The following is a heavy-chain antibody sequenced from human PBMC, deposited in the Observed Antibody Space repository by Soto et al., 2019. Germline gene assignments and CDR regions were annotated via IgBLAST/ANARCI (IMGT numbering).Heavy chain of an antibody. CDR2: INHSGST. CDR1: GGSFSGYY. J-gene: IGHJ5*02. D-gene: IGHD3-10*01. Sequence: QVQLQQWGAGLLKPSETLSLTCAVYGGSFSGYYWSWIRQPPGKGLEWIGEINHSGSTNYNPSLKRRVTISVDTSKHQLSLKLSSVTAADTAVYYCARIVRDYGLWFGGWFDPWGQGTLVAVSA. CDR3: ARIVRDYGLWFGGWFDP. V-gene: IGHV4-34*01.